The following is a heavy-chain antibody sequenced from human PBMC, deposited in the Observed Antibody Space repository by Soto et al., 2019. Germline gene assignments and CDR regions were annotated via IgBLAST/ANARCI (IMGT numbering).Heavy chain of an antibody. D-gene: IGHD3-22*01. CDR1: GFNFSSYG. CDR2: IWNDGSNE. CDR3: ARDQTDSGGYSDY. J-gene: IGHJ4*02. Sequence: SLRLSCEASGFNFSSYGIHWVRQAPGNGLEWVAIIWNDGSNEYYADSVKGRFTISRDNSKNTVYLQVSKLRAEDTAVYFCARDQTDSGGYSDYWGQGNLVTVSS. V-gene: IGHV3-33*01.